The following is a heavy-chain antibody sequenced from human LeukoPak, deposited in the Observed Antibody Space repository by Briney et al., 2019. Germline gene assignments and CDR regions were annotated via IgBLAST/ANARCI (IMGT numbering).Heavy chain of an antibody. Sequence: PGRSLRLSCAASGFTFSSYAMHWVRQAPGKGLEWVAVISYDGSNKYYADSVKGRFTISRDNSKNTLYLQMNSLRAEDTAVYYCARVTVSRPSYGSGSYSDYWGQGTLVTVSS. D-gene: IGHD3-10*01. V-gene: IGHV3-30-3*01. CDR3: ARVTVSRPSYGSGSYSDY. J-gene: IGHJ4*02. CDR1: GFTFSSYA. CDR2: ISYDGSNK.